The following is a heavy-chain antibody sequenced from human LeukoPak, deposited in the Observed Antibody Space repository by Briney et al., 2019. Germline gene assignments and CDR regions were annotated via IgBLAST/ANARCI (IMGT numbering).Heavy chain of an antibody. J-gene: IGHJ4*02. CDR1: GGTFSSYA. V-gene: IGHV1-69*04. Sequence: GASVKVSCKASGGTFSSYAISWVRQAPGQGLEWMGRIIPILGIANYAQKFQGRVTITADKSTSTAYMELSSLRSEDTAVYYCARDVTVRVLFDYWGQGTLVTVSS. CDR2: IIPILGIA. CDR3: ARDVTVRVLFDY. D-gene: IGHD3-10*01.